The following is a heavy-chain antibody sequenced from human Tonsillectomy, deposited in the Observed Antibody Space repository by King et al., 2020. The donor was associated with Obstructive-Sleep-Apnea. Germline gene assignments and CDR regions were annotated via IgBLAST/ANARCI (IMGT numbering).Heavy chain of an antibody. D-gene: IGHD3-10*01. CDR2: IYSCGST. J-gene: IGHJ5*01. CDR1: GLTVRSNY. CDR3: VRDHGSGFLWFDS. Sequence: DVQLVEAGGGLVQPGGSLRLSCAASGLTVRSNYMSWVRQSPGKVLVRVVLIYSCGSTYYADSVTGRVTISRDNSKNTLYLQMNSLRAEDTAMYYCVRDHGSGFLWFDSWGQGTLVTVSS. V-gene: IGHV3-66*01.